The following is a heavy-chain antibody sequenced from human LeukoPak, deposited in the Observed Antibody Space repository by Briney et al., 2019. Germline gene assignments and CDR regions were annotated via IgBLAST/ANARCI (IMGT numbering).Heavy chain of an antibody. CDR1: GVTLSNYG. CDR2: ISDRGSRT. CDR3: AKRGVVIRVILVGFHKEAYYFDS. J-gene: IGHJ4*02. Sequence: GGSLRLSCAVSGVTLSNYGMSWVRQAPGKGLEWVAGISDRGSRTNYADSVKGRFTISTDHPKNTLYLQMNSLRAEDTAVYFCAKRGVVIRVILVGFHKEAYYFDSWGQGALVTVSS. D-gene: IGHD3-22*01. V-gene: IGHV3-23*01.